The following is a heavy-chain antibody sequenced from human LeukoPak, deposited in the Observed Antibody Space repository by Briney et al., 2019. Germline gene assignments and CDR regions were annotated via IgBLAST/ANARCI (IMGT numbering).Heavy chain of an antibody. J-gene: IGHJ6*02. CDR2: ISWNSGSI. CDR1: GFTFDDYA. Sequence: PGGSLRLSCAASGFTFDDYAMHWVRQAPGKGLEWVSGISWNSGSIGYADSVKGRFTISRDNAKNSLYLQMNSLRAEDTALYYCAKAGIAAAVYYYGMDVWGQGTTVTVSS. V-gene: IGHV3-9*01. CDR3: AKAGIAAAVYYYGMDV. D-gene: IGHD6-13*01.